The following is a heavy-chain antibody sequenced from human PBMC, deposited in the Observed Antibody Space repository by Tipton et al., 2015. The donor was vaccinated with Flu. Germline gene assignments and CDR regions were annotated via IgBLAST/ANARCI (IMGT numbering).Heavy chain of an antibody. CDR3: ARGGVPAAHPIGYYYYYMDV. D-gene: IGHD2-2*01. CDR1: GYTFTSYD. Sequence: QSGPEVKKPGASVKVSCKASGYTFTSYDINWVRQATGQGLEWMGWMNPNSGNTGYAQKFQGGVTMTTDTSTSTAYMELRSLRSDDTAVYYCARGGVPAAHPIGYYYYYMDVWGKGTTVTVSS. CDR2: MNPNSGNT. J-gene: IGHJ6*03. V-gene: IGHV1-8*01.